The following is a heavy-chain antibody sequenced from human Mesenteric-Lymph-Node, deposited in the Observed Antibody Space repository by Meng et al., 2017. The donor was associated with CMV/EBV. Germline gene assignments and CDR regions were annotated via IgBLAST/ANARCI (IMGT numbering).Heavy chain of an antibody. J-gene: IGHJ4*02. CDR1: GFGRTIHDIFSTYG. CDR3: ATESQLPPRIDF. V-gene: IGHV3-30*02. CDR2: IRNDGSNG. D-gene: IGHD1-1*01. Sequence: GESLKISCVASGFGRTIHDIFSTYGMHWVRQGPDKGLEWVAFIRNDGSNGYYADSVKGRFTISRDNAKSSLFLQMHSLRADDTAVYYCATESQLPPRIDFWGQGTLVTVSS.